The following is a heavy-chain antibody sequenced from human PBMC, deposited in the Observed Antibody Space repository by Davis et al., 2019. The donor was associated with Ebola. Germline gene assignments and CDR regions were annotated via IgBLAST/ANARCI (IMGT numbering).Heavy chain of an antibody. CDR1: GFTFSSYS. J-gene: IGHJ6*02. CDR2: ISSSSSYI. Sequence: GESLKISCAASGFTFSSYSMNWVRQAPGKGLEWVSSISSSSSYIYYADSVKGRFTISRDNAKNTLYLQMNSLRAEDTAVYYCARDGGSSWYGDYYYYYGMDVWGQGTTVTVSS. D-gene: IGHD6-13*01. V-gene: IGHV3-21*01. CDR3: ARDGGSSWYGDYYYYYGMDV.